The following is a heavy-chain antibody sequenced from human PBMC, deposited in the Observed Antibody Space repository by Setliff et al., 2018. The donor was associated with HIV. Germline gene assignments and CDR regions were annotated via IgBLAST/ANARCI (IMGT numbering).Heavy chain of an antibody. CDR2: INTDTGNP. V-gene: IGHV7-4-1*02. CDR1: GYTFTTYG. J-gene: IGHJ1*01. CDR3: ARVGVDSQEYFQH. D-gene: IGHD3-3*01. Sequence: WASVKVSCKASGYTFTTYGMNWVRQAPGQGLEWMGWINTDTGNPTYAQGFTGRFVFSLDTSVSTAYLQINSLKAEDTAIYYCARVGVDSQEYFQHWGQGTLVTVS.